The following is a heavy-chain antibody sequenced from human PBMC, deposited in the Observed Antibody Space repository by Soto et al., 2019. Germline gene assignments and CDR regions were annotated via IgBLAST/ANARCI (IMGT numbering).Heavy chain of an antibody. J-gene: IGHJ6*02. Sequence: QVQLQESGPGLVKPSETLSLTCTVSGGSISSYYWTWIRQPPGKGLEWIGYIYYSGSTNYNPSLKGRVTISVDTSKNQFSLKLSSVTAADTAVYYCARDLNWNDNYYYGMDVWGQGATVTVSS. CDR2: IYYSGST. D-gene: IGHD1-1*01. CDR3: ARDLNWNDNYYYGMDV. V-gene: IGHV4-59*01. CDR1: GGSISSYY.